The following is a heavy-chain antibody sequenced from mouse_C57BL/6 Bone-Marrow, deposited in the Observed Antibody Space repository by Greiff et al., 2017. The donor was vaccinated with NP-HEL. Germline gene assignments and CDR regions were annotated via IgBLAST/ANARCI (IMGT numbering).Heavy chain of an antibody. CDR2: ISDGGSYT. J-gene: IGHJ2*01. V-gene: IGHV5-4*01. D-gene: IGHD2-3*01. Sequence: EVKLMESGGGLVKPGGSLKLSCAASGFTFSSYSMSWVRQTPEKRLEWVGTISDGGSYTYYPDNVKGRFPISRDNAKNNLALQMSHLKSADTAVYYCAGDWGYYDYWGQGTTLTVSS. CDR1: GFTFSSYS. CDR3: AGDWGYYDY.